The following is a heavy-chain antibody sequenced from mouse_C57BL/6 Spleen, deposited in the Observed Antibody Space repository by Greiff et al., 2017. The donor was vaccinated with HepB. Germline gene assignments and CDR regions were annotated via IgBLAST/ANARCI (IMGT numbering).Heavy chain of an antibody. V-gene: IGHV1-15*01. CDR1: GYTFTDYE. CDR3: TRSGVGRDFDY. Sequence: QVQLKQSGAELVRPGASVTLSCKASGYTFTDYEMHWVKQTPVHGLEWIGAIDPETGGTAYNQKFKGKAILTADKSSSTAYMELRSLTSEDSAVYYCTRSGVGRDFDYWGQGTTLTVSS. D-gene: IGHD4-1*01. CDR2: IDPETGGT. J-gene: IGHJ2*01.